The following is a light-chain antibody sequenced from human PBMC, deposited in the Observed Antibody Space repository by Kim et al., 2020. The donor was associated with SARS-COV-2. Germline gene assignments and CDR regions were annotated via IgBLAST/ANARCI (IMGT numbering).Light chain of an antibody. CDR1: QSLLHSNGYNY. CDR2: LGS. J-gene: IGKJ2*01. Sequence: PASTSCRSSQSLLHSNGYNYLDWYLQKPGQSPQLLIYLGSNRASGVPDRFSGSGSGTDFTLKISRVEAEDVGVYYCMQALQTPNTFGQGTKLEI. CDR3: MQALQTPNT. V-gene: IGKV2-28*01.